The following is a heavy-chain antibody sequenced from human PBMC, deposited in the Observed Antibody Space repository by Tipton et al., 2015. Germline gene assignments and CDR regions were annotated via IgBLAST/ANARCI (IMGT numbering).Heavy chain of an antibody. D-gene: IGHD3-10*01. J-gene: IGHJ5*02. V-gene: IGHV4-61*01. CDR3: AREQSSGESQRFDWFDP. CDR1: GGSVSSGSYY. CDR2: VWVLYVNGRT. Sequence: LRLSCTVSGGSVSSGSYYWSWIRQPPGKGLEWIGYVWVLYVNGRTKYNPSLKSRVTISADTSKNQFSLNLTSVTAADTAVYYCAREQSSGESQRFDWFDPWGQGTLVTVSS.